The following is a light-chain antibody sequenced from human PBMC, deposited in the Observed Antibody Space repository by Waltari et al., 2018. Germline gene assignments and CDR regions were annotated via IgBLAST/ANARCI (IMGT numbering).Light chain of an antibody. J-gene: IGLJ3*02. CDR2: DVS. CDR3: SSYTSSSTWV. CDR1: SSDVGGYNY. V-gene: IGLV2-14*01. Sequence: QSALTQPASVSGSPGQSITISCTGTSSDVGGYNYVSWYQQHPGKAPKLMIYDVSKPPSGVSNRFSGSKSGNTASLTISGLQAEDEADYYCSSYTSSSTWVFGGGTKLTVL.